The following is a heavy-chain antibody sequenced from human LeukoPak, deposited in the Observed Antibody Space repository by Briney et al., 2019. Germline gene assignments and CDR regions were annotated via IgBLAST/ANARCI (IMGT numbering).Heavy chain of an antibody. V-gene: IGHV1-69*13. CDR1: GGTFSSYA. Sequence: GASVKVSCKASGGTFSSYAISWVRQAPGQGLEWMGGIIPIFGTANYAQKFQGRVTITADESTSTAYMELSSLRSEDTAVYYCARGGGRGGLGYCSGGSCHFDYWGQGTLVTVSS. J-gene: IGHJ4*02. D-gene: IGHD2-15*01. CDR3: ARGGGRGGLGYCSGGSCHFDY. CDR2: IIPIFGTA.